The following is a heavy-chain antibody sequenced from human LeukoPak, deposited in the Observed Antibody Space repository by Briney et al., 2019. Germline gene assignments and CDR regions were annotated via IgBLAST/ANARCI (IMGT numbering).Heavy chain of an antibody. CDR2: ISYDGSNK. V-gene: IGHV3-30*18. Sequence: GGSLRLSCAASGFTFSSYGMHWVRQAPGEGLEWVAVISYDGSNKYYADSVKGRFTISRDNSKNTLYLQMNSLRAEDTAVYYCAKVRATYYYGSGSYGYRGQGTLVTVSS. J-gene: IGHJ4*02. CDR1: GFTFSSYG. CDR3: AKVRATYYYGSGSYGY. D-gene: IGHD3-10*01.